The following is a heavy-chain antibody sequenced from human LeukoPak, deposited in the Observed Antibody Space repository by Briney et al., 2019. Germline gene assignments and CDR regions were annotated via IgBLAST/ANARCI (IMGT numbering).Heavy chain of an antibody. CDR1: GYTFTSYG. V-gene: IGHV1-18*01. D-gene: IGHD2-2*02. CDR2: ISAYNGNT. J-gene: IGHJ4*02. Sequence: ASVKVSCKASGYTFTSYGIGWVRQAPGQGLEWMGWISAYNGNTNYAQKLQGRVTMTTDTSTSTAYMELRSLRSDDTAVYYCARDAAYCSSTSCYRVDYWGQGTLVTVSS. CDR3: ARDAAYCSSTSCYRVDY.